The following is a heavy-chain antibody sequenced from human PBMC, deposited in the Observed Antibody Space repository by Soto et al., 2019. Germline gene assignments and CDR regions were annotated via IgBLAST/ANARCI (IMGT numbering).Heavy chain of an antibody. CDR2: IKSYTDGGTT. CDR1: GGSFSGYY. CDR3: IHSGAGSYGTDH. J-gene: IGHJ4*02. Sequence: VQLQQWGAGLLKPSETLSLTCAVYGGSFSGYYWSWIRQPPGKGLEWIGRIKSYTDGGTTDYAAPVKGRFTISRDDSTSTLFLQMNSLKSEDTAVYFCIHSGAGSYGTDHWGPGTLVTVSS. D-gene: IGHD3-10*01. V-gene: IGHV3-15*01.